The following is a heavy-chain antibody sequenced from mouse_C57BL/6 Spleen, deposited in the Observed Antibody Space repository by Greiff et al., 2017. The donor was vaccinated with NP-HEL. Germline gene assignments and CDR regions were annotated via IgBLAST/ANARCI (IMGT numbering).Heavy chain of an antibody. J-gene: IGHJ1*03. CDR1: GYTFTDYE. Sequence: QVQLQQSGAELVRPGASVTLSCKASGYTFTDYEMHWVKQTPVHGLEWIGAIDPETGGTAYNQKFKGKAILTADKSSSTAYMELRSLTSEDSAVYYCTRERTVVAHWYFDVWGTGTTVTVAS. CDR2: IDPETGGT. V-gene: IGHV1-15*01. D-gene: IGHD1-1*01. CDR3: TRERTVVAHWYFDV.